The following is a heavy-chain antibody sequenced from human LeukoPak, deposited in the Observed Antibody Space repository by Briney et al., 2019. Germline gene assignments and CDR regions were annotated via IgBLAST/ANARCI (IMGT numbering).Heavy chain of an antibody. CDR2: ISATGSTI. D-gene: IGHD1-20*01. V-gene: IGHV3-48*04. CDR3: ARDPPFIIGTTFFDY. Sequence: PGGSLRLSCAASGFTFSTYSMSWVRQAPGQGLEWVSYISATGSTIYYADSVKGRFTISRDNAKNSLYLQMNSLRAEDTAVYYCARDPPFIIGTTFFDYWGQGTLVTVSS. CDR1: GFTFSTYS. J-gene: IGHJ4*02.